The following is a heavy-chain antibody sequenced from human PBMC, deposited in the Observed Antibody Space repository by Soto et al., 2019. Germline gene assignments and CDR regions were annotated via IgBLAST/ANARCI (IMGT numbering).Heavy chain of an antibody. J-gene: IGHJ4*02. Sequence: GGSLRLSCAASGFTFSSYGMHWVRQAPGKGLEWVAVIWYDGSNKYYADSVKGRFTISRYKYKNTLYLQMNSMTAEATAVYYCARDIWFGETPFDYWGQGTLVTVSS. CDR1: GFTFSSYG. V-gene: IGHV3-33*01. D-gene: IGHD3-10*01. CDR3: ARDIWFGETPFDY. CDR2: IWYDGSNK.